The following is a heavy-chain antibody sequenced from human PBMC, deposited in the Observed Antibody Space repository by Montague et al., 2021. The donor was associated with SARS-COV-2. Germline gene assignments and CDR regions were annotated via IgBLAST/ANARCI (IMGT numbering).Heavy chain of an antibody. CDR3: ARFGSGTLEFDL. V-gene: IGHV4-61*02. J-gene: IGHJ4*02. Sequence: TLSLTCTVAGASISTGIYDWSWIRQPAGKGLEWIGSIRTTGHTDYNSSLESRVFMSVDTSTNQFSLSLTSVTAADTAVYFCARFGSGTLEFDLWGQGTLVTVSS. D-gene: IGHD1-26*01. CDR2: IRTTGHT. CDR1: GASISTGIYD.